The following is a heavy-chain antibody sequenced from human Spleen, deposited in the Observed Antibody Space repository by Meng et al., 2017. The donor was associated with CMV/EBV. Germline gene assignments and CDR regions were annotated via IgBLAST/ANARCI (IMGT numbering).Heavy chain of an antibody. CDR2: IIPILGIA. J-gene: IGHJ5*02. D-gene: IGHD3-10*01. Sequence: CKASGGTFSSYAISWVRQAPGQGLEWMGGIIPILGIANYAQKFQGRVTITADKSTSTAYMELSSLKSEDTAVYYCARKGVLGWFDPWGQGTLVTVSS. CDR3: ARKGVLGWFDP. V-gene: IGHV1-69*10. CDR1: GGTFSSYA.